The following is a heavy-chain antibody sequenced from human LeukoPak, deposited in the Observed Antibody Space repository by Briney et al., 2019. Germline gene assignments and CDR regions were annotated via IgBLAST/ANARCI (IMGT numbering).Heavy chain of an antibody. V-gene: IGHV3-23*01. J-gene: IGHJ4*02. CDR1: GFTSSSYG. D-gene: IGHD6-13*01. CDR2: ISGSGGST. Sequence: PGGSLRLSCAASGFTSSSYGMSWVRQAPGKGLEWVSGISGSGGSTYHADSVKGRFTISRDNSKSTLSLQMNSLRAEDTAVYYCAKGRSSSWYFDYWGQGVLVTVSS. CDR3: AKGRSSSWYFDY.